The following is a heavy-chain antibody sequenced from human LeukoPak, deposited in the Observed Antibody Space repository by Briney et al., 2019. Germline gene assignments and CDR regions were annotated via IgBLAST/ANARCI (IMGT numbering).Heavy chain of an antibody. CDR3: ARVEARAAAGLEYFQH. D-gene: IGHD6-13*01. V-gene: IGHV1-18*01. J-gene: IGHJ1*01. Sequence: ASVKVSCKASGYTFTSYGISWVRQAPGQGLEWMGWISAYNGDTNYAQKLQGRVTMTTDTSTSTAYMELRSLRSDDTAVYYCARVEARAAAGLEYFQHWGQGTLVTVSS. CDR1: GYTFTSYG. CDR2: ISAYNGDT.